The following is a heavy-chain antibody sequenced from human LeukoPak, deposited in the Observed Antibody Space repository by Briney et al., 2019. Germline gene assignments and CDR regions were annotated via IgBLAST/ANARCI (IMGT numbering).Heavy chain of an antibody. J-gene: IGHJ4*02. D-gene: IGHD1-26*01. V-gene: IGHV3-23*01. CDR2: ISGSGGST. CDR3: AKDSSGSYYLQYYFDY. Sequence: GGSERLSCAASGFTFSSYAMSWVRQAPGKGLEWVSAISGSGGSTYYADSVKARFTISRDNSKNTLYLQMNSLRAEDTAVYYCAKDSSGSYYLQYYFDYWGQGTLVTVSS. CDR1: GFTFSSYA.